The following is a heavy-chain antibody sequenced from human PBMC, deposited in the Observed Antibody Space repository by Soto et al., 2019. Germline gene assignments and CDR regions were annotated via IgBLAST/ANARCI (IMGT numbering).Heavy chain of an antibody. V-gene: IGHV4-59*01. Sequence: PSETLSLTCTVSGGSISSYYWSWIRQPPGEGLEWIGYIYYSGSTNYNPSLKSRVTISVDTPKNQFSLKLSSVTAADTAVYYCARGGGYGDYGVFSDYWGQGTRGTVSS. D-gene: IGHD4-17*01. CDR1: GGSISSYY. CDR2: IYYSGST. J-gene: IGHJ4*02. CDR3: ARGGGYGDYGVFSDY.